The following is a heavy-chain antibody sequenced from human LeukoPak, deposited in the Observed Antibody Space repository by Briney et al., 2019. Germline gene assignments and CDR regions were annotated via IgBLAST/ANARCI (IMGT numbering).Heavy chain of an antibody. CDR2: ISGSGGST. CDR1: GFTFSSYA. CDR3: AKDYGYYYDSSGYLDY. Sequence: PGGSLRLSCAASGFTFSSYAVSWVRQAPGKGLEWVSAISGSGGSTYYADSVKGRFTISRDNSKNTLYLQMNSLRAEDTAVYYCAKDYGYYYDSSGYLDYWGQGTLVTVSS. J-gene: IGHJ4*02. V-gene: IGHV3-23*01. D-gene: IGHD3-22*01.